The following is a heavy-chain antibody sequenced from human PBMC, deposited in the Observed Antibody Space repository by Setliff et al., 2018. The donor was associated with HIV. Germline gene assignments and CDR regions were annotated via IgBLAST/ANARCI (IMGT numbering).Heavy chain of an antibody. CDR3: VNSGYDGDYYYYYMDV. V-gene: IGHV4-39*01. D-gene: IGHD3-22*01. CDR2: IYYTGST. J-gene: IGHJ6*03. CDR1: GDSISSSYYY. Sequence: PSETLSLTCSVSGDSISSSYYYWGWIRQPPGKGLEWIGNIYYTGSTYYTPSLNSRVTISVDTTKNEFSLNLRSVTAADTAVYFCVNSGYDGDYYYYYMDVWGRGTRVTVSS.